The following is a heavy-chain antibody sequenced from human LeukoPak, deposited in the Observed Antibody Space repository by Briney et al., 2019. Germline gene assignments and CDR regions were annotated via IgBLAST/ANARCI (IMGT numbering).Heavy chain of an antibody. CDR1: GFTFSSYE. CDR2: ISSSGSTI. CDR3: AKEWLVRPCGYYYYYMDV. D-gene: IGHD6-19*01. Sequence: GGSLRLSCAASGFTFSSYEMNWVRQAPGKGLEWVSYISSSGSTIYYADSVKGRFIISRDNAKKSLYLQMNSLTADDTALYYCAKEWLVRPCGYYYYYMDVWGKGTTVTISS. J-gene: IGHJ6*03. V-gene: IGHV3-48*03.